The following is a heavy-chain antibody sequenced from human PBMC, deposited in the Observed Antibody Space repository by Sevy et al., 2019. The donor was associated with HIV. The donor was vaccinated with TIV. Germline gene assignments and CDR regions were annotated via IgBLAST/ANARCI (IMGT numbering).Heavy chain of an antibody. Sequence: GGSLRLSCAASGFTFSSYAMHWVRQAPGKGLEWVAVISYDGSNKYYADSVKGRFTISRDNSKNTLYLQMNSLRAEDTAVYYCAREGYSYGTAFDYWGQGTLVTVSP. V-gene: IGHV3-30-3*01. CDR1: GFTFSSYA. J-gene: IGHJ4*02. CDR2: ISYDGSNK. CDR3: AREGYSYGTAFDY. D-gene: IGHD5-18*01.